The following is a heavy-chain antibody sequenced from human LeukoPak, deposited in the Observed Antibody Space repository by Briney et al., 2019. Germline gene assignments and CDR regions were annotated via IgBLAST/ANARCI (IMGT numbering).Heavy chain of an antibody. Sequence: ASVKVSCKASGYTFTSYYMHWVRQAPGQGLEWMGIINPSGGSTNYAQKFQGRVTMTRDTSTNTVYMELSSLRSEGTAVYYCARGPSITMVRGGQWYYYMDVWGKGTTVTISS. D-gene: IGHD3-10*01. CDR3: ARGPSITMVRGGQWYYYMDV. CDR1: GYTFTSYY. CDR2: INPSGGST. J-gene: IGHJ6*03. V-gene: IGHV1-46*01.